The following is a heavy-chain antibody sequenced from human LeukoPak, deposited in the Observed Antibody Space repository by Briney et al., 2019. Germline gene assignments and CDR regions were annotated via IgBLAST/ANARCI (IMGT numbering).Heavy chain of an antibody. D-gene: IGHD1-26*01. CDR3: ARVPVGASTVERELYYFDY. J-gene: IGHJ4*02. Sequence: ASVKVSCKASGYTFTGYYMHWVRQAPGQGLEWMGWINPSSGGTNYAQKFQGSVTMTRHTSISTAYMELSRLRSDDTAVYYCARVPVGASTVERELYYFDYWGQGTLVTVSS. V-gene: IGHV1-2*02. CDR1: GYTFTGYY. CDR2: INPSSGGT.